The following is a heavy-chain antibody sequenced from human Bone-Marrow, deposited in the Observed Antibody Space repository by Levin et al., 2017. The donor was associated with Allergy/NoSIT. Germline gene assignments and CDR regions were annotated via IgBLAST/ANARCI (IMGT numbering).Heavy chain of an antibody. CDR1: GYTFTGYY. Sequence: ASVKVSCKASGYTFTGYYMHWVRQAPGQGLEWMGWINPNSGGTNYAQKFQGRVTMTRDTSISTAYMELSRLRSDDTAVYYCARDKYYYDSSGYYYYWYFDLWGRGTLVTVSS. D-gene: IGHD3-22*01. J-gene: IGHJ2*01. CDR2: INPNSGGT. V-gene: IGHV1-2*02. CDR3: ARDKYYYDSSGYYYYWYFDL.